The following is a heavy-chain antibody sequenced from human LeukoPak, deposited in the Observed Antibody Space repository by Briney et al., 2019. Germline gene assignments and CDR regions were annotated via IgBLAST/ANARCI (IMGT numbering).Heavy chain of an antibody. Sequence: GGSLRLSCAASGFTFSSYAMSWVRQAPGKGLEWVSGISGSGGSTYYADSVKGRFTISRDNSKNTLYLQMNSLRAEDTAVYYCAKRGLAARHFDYWGQGTLVTVSS. J-gene: IGHJ4*02. D-gene: IGHD6-6*01. V-gene: IGHV3-23*01. CDR3: AKRGLAARHFDY. CDR1: GFTFSSYA. CDR2: ISGSGGST.